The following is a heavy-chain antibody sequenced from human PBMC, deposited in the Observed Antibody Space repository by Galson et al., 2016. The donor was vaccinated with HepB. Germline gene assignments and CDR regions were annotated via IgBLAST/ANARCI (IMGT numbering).Heavy chain of an antibody. CDR1: GYSFTNHF. CDR2: INPQNGDP. D-gene: IGHD2-21*01. CDR3: ARWPTPPHCDEKNCYGGVWFDP. J-gene: IGHJ5*02. Sequence: SVKVSCKASGYSFTNHFLHWVRQGPGKGLEWMGWINPQNGDPSYAQKFKGRVTMTLDASITTAYLEVSGLTSEDTAVYYCARWPTPPHCDEKNCYGGVWFDPWGQGTLVTVSS. V-gene: IGHV1-2*02.